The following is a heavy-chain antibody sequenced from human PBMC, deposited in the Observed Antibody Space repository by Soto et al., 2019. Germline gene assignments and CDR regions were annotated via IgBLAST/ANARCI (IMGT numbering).Heavy chain of an antibody. D-gene: IGHD3-16*01. V-gene: IGHV3-23*01. J-gene: IGHJ3*02. Sequence: GGSLRLSCVASGFPSSSYAMSWVRQTPGKGLEWVSGISGSGGRTYYADSVKGRLTISRDNSNNTLSLQMHILRVEDTAVYFCAKGGYYSLFDIWGQGTMVTVSS. CDR3: AKGGYYSLFDI. CDR1: GFPSSSYA. CDR2: ISGSGGRT.